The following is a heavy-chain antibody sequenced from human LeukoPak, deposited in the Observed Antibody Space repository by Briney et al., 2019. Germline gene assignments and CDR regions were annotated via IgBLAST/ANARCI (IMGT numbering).Heavy chain of an antibody. Sequence: GGSLRLSCAASGFTFDDYAMHWVRQAPGKGLEWVSGISWNSGSIGYADSVKGRFTISRDNAKNSLYLQMNSLRAEDTAVYYCAKDDAAVDYWGQGALVTVSS. CDR2: ISWNSGSI. D-gene: IGHD6-13*01. CDR1: GFTFDDYA. V-gene: IGHV3-9*01. CDR3: AKDDAAVDY. J-gene: IGHJ4*02.